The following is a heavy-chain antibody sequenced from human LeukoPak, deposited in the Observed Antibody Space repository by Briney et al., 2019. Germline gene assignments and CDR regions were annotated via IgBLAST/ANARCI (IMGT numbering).Heavy chain of an antibody. CDR2: IKQDGSEK. Sequence: GGSLRLSCAASGLTFSSYWMSWVRQAPGKGLEWVANIKQDGSEKYYVDSVKGRFTISRDNAKNSLYLQMNSLRAEDTAVYYCARELEPSDVWGQGTTVTVSS. CDR3: ARELEPSDV. V-gene: IGHV3-7*03. J-gene: IGHJ6*02. D-gene: IGHD3-3*01. CDR1: GLTFSSYW.